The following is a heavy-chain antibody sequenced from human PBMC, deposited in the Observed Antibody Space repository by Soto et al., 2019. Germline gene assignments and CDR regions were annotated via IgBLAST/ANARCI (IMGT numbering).Heavy chain of an antibody. CDR2: ISGYGGST. D-gene: IGHD4-17*01. CDR3: AKQRTTVTTSFDY. CDR1: GFTFGAHP. Sequence: EVQLLESGGGLVQPGGSLTVSCAASGFTFGAHPMSWVRLAPGKGLEWVSTISGYGGSTYYPDSLKGRFIISRDNSKNPLYLQINTLRAEDTAIYFCAKQRTTVTTSFDYWCQGTLVTVSS. V-gene: IGHV3-23*01. J-gene: IGHJ4*02.